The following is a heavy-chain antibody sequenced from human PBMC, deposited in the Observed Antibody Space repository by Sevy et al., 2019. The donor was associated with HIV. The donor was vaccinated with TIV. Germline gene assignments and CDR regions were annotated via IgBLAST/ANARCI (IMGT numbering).Heavy chain of an antibody. CDR1: GYTFIDYY. Sequence: ASVKVTSKASGYTFIDYYMHWVRQAPGQGLEWMTWINPDSGATAYAQKFQGRVTMTRDTSINTAYLELSGLRSDDTAVYYCTTHNILTGYFSFKYWGQGTLVTVSS. CDR3: TTHNILTGYFSFKY. D-gene: IGHD3-9*01. V-gene: IGHV1-2*02. CDR2: INPDSGAT. J-gene: IGHJ4*02.